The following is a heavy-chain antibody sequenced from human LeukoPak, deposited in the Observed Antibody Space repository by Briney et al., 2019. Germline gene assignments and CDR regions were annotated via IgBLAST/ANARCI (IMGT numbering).Heavy chain of an antibody. CDR1: GGTFSSYA. J-gene: IGHJ4*02. CDR3: ARSRRGPPNYDSSGYYLDY. Sequence: SVKVSCKASGGTFSSYAISWVRQAPGQGLEWMGRIIPILGMANYAQKFQGRVTITADKSTSTAYMELSSLRSEDTAVYYCARSRRGPPNYDSSGYYLDYWGQGTLVTVSS. D-gene: IGHD3-22*01. CDR2: IIPILGMA. V-gene: IGHV1-69*04.